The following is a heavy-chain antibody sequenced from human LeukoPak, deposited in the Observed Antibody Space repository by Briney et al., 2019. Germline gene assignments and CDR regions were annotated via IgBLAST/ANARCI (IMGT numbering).Heavy chain of an antibody. D-gene: IGHD4-17*01. CDR2: IYYSGST. V-gene: IGHV4-59*12. Sequence: SETLSLTCTVSGGSISSYYWSWIRQPPGKGLEWIGYIYYSGSTYYNPSLKSRVTISVDTSKNQFSLKLSSVTAADTAVYYCARAGGADYGDYLYLDAFDIWGQGTMVTVSS. J-gene: IGHJ3*02. CDR3: ARAGGADYGDYLYLDAFDI. CDR1: GGSISSYY.